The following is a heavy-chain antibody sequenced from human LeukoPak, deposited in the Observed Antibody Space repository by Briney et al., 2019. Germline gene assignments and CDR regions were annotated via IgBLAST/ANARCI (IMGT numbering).Heavy chain of an antibody. CDR2: IYYSGST. CDR1: GGSISVGTYY. V-gene: IGHV4-30-4*08. Sequence: SETPSLTRPVSGGSISVGTYYWSWIRQPPRKGPEWIGYIYYSGSTYYHPSLKSRVSISVDTSKNQFSLKLSSVTAADTAVYYCARDRDGYNLDAFDIWGQGTMVTVSS. J-gene: IGHJ3*02. CDR3: ARDRDGYNLDAFDI. D-gene: IGHD5-24*01.